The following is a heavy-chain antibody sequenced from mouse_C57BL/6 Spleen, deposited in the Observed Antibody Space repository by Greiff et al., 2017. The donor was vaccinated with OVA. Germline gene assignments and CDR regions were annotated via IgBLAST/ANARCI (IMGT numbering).Heavy chain of an antibody. J-gene: IGHJ3*01. D-gene: IGHD4-1*01. V-gene: IGHV5-17*01. Sequence: EVKLVESGGGLVKPGGSLKLSCAASGFTFSDYGMHWVRQAPEKGLEWVAYISSGSSTIYYADTVKGRFTISRDNAKNTLFLQLTSLRSEDTAMYYCALWDAWFAYWGQGTLVTVSA. CDR2: ISSGSSTI. CDR3: ALWDAWFAY. CDR1: GFTFSDYG.